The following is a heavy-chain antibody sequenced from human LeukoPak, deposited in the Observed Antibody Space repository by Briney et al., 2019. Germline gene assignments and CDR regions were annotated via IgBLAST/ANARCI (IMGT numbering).Heavy chain of an antibody. V-gene: IGHV4-59*08. CDR3: ARRSGDGYYFFDY. D-gene: IGHD3-22*01. Sequence: SETLSLTCTVSGGSISNYYWSWIRQPPGKGLEWIGYIYYSGNTNYNPSLKSRVTISVDTSKNQFSLKVSSVTAADTAVYYCARRSGDGYYFFDYWGQGTLVTVSS. CDR2: IYYSGNT. J-gene: IGHJ4*02. CDR1: GGSISNYY.